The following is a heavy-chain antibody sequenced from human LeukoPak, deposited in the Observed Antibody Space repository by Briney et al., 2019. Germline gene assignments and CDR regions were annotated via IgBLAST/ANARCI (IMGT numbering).Heavy chain of an antibody. D-gene: IGHD2-21*02. J-gene: IGHJ3*02. CDR3: ARDRIVVVTANAFDI. V-gene: IGHV1-58*02. Sequence: ASVKVSCKASGFTFTSSAMQWVRQARGQRLEWIGWIVVGSGNTNYAQKFQERVTITRDMSTSTAYMELSSLRSEDTAVYCCARDRIVVVTANAFDIWGLGTMVTVSS. CDR2: IVVGSGNT. CDR1: GFTFTSSA.